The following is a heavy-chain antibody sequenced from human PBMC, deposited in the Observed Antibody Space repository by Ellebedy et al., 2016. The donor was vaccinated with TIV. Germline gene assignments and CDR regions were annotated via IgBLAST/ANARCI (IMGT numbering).Heavy chain of an antibody. Sequence: GGSLRFSCAASGFTFSSYWMHWVRQAPGKGLVWVSRINSDGSSTSYADSVKGRFTISRDNAKNTLYLQMNSLRAEDTALYYCARGDRAGTTRLVDYWGQGTLVTVSS. CDR1: GFTFSSYW. J-gene: IGHJ4*02. CDR2: INSDGSST. CDR3: ARGDRAGTTRLVDY. V-gene: IGHV3-74*01. D-gene: IGHD1-7*01.